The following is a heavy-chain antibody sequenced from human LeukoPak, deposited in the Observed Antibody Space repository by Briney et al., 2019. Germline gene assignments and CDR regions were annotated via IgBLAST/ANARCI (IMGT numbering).Heavy chain of an antibody. D-gene: IGHD3-10*01. V-gene: IGHV4-34*01. CDR2: INHSGST. Sequence: SETLSLTCAVCGGSFSGYYWSWIRQPPGKGLEWIGEINHSGSTNYNPSLKSRVTISVDTSKNQFSLKLSSVTAADTAVYYCARGRYYTYYYGSGSYYYYYYYMDVWGKGTTVTVSS. CDR1: GGSFSGYY. CDR3: ARGRYYTYYYGSGSYYYYYYYMDV. J-gene: IGHJ6*03.